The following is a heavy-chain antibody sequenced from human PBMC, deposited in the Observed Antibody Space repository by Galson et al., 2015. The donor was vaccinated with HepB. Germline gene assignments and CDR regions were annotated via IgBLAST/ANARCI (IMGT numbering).Heavy chain of an antibody. CDR2: IYYSGST. CDR1: GGSINSNNW. V-gene: IGHV4-31*11. D-gene: IGHD2-8*02. Sequence: LSLTCAVSGGSINSNNWWSWVRQHPGKGLEWIGYIYYSGSTYYNPSLKSRVTISVDTSKNQFSLKLSSVTAADTAVYYCARGRGPGGAYYFDYWGQGTLVTVSS. J-gene: IGHJ4*02. CDR3: ARGRGPGGAYYFDY.